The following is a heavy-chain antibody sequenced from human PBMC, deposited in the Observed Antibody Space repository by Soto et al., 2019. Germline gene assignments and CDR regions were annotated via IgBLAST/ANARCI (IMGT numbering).Heavy chain of an antibody. CDR3: ARRARPDFYYMDV. CDR1: GFTLSGYA. D-gene: IGHD6-6*01. V-gene: IGHV3-64*01. Sequence: EVQLAASGGGLAQPGGSLRLSCAASGFTLSGYAMDWVRQAPGKGLEYVSGISSNGVGTYYANSVQGRFTISRDNSKNTVYLQMGSLSPEDMAVYYCARRARPDFYYMDVWGKGTTVTVSS. J-gene: IGHJ6*03. CDR2: ISSNGVGT.